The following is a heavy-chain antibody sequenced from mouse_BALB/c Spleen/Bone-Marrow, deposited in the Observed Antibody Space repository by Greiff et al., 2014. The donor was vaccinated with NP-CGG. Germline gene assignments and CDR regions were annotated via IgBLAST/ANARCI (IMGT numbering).Heavy chain of an antibody. CDR3: ARLYGNYAWFAY. CDR2: INPYNGGT. CDR1: GYSFTGYT. J-gene: IGHJ3*01. V-gene: IGHV1-26*01. D-gene: IGHD2-10*02. Sequence: VQLKHSGPELVKPGASMKISCKASGYSFTGYTMNWVKQSHGKNLEWIGLINPYNGGTSYNQKFKGKATLTVDKSSSTAYMELLSLTSKDSAVYYCARLYGNYAWFAYWGQGTLVTVSA.